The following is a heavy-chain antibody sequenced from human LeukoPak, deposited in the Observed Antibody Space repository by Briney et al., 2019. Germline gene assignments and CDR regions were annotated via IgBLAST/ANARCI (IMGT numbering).Heavy chain of an antibody. CDR1: GFTFSSYA. CDR3: AREGGDSSGYYPGFDY. J-gene: IGHJ4*02. Sequence: GGSLRLSCAASGFTFSSYAMSWVRQAPGKGLEWVSAISGSGGSTYYADSVKGRFTISRDNSKNTLYLQMNSLRAEDTAVYYCAREGGDSSGYYPGFDYWGQGTLVTVSS. CDR2: ISGSGGST. D-gene: IGHD3-22*01. V-gene: IGHV3-23*01.